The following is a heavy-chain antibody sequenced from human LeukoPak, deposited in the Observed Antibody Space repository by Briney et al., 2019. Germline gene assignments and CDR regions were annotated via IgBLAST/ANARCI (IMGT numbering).Heavy chain of an antibody. V-gene: IGHV3-21*01. Sequence: PGGSLRLSCAASGFTFSSYSMNWVRQAPGKGLEWVSSISSSSSYIYYADSVKGRFTISRDNAKNSLYLQMNSLRAEDTDVYYCARVSIAAAPYYMDVWGKGTTVTVSS. J-gene: IGHJ6*03. CDR1: GFTFSSYS. D-gene: IGHD6-13*01. CDR2: ISSSSSYI. CDR3: ARVSIAAAPYYMDV.